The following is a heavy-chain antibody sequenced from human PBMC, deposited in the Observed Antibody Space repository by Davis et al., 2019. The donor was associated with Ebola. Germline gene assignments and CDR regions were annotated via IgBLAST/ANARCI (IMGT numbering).Heavy chain of an antibody. V-gene: IGHV4-39*01. Sequence: PSETLSLTCSVSGGSISSDIHYWAWIRQPPGKGLEWIGTMYGNSGTTHYNPSLKTRVTISVDTSKNQLFLKLSSVTAADTAVYYCARHAHCSSTSCYTLYYYYYYMDVWGKGTTVTVSS. CDR2: MYGNSGTT. CDR1: GGSISSDIHY. J-gene: IGHJ6*03. D-gene: IGHD2-2*02. CDR3: ARHAHCSSTSCYTLYYYYYYMDV.